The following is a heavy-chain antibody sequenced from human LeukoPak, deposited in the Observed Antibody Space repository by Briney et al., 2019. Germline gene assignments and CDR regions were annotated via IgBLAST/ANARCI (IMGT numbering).Heavy chain of an antibody. CDR3: AINLHSGRDGFDI. V-gene: IGHV5-51*01. D-gene: IGHD3-10*01. J-gene: IGHJ3*02. CDR2: IYPGDSDT. CDR1: GYSFTSYW. Sequence: PGESLKISCKGSGYSFTSYWIGWVRQMPGKGLEWMGIIYPGDSDTRYSPSFQGQVTISADKSINTAYLQWSSLKASDTAMYYCAINLHSGRDGFDIWGQGTMVTVSS.